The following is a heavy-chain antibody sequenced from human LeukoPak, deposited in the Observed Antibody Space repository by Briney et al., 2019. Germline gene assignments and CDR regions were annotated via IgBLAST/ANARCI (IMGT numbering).Heavy chain of an antibody. D-gene: IGHD6-19*01. V-gene: IGHV3-48*01. CDR1: GFTFSSYS. J-gene: IGHJ4*02. CDR3: ARETYNSGWYPDY. CDR2: ISSSSSTI. Sequence: GGSLRLSCAASGFTFSSYSMNWVRQAPGKGLEWVSYISSSSSTIYYADSVKGRFTISRDNSKNTLYLQMNSLRAEDTAVYYCARETYNSGWYPDYWGQGTLVTVSS.